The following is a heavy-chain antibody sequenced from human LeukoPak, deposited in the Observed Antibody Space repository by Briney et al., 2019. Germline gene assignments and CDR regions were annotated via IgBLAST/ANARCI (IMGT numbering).Heavy chain of an antibody. Sequence: GGSLRLSCAASGFTFSSYGMHWVRQAPGTGLEWVAFIQYDGSNTYYADSVKGRFTISRDNSKNTLYLQMNSLRPEDTAVYYCAKGGIGYSYGWSDYWGQGTLVTVSS. J-gene: IGHJ4*02. CDR2: IQYDGSNT. D-gene: IGHD5-18*01. CDR1: GFTFSSYG. V-gene: IGHV3-30*02. CDR3: AKGGIGYSYGWSDY.